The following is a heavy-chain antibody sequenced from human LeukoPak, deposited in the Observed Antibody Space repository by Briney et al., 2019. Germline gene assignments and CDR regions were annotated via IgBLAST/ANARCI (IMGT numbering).Heavy chain of an antibody. CDR3: ASHYYDSSGYYPFDY. Sequence: KASETLSLTCTVSGGSISSYYWSWIRQPPGKGLEWIGYIYYSGSTNYNPPLKSRVTMSVDTSKNQFSLKLSSVTAADTAVYYCASHYYDSSGYYPFDYWGQGTLVTVSS. V-gene: IGHV4-59*01. J-gene: IGHJ4*02. CDR2: IYYSGST. D-gene: IGHD3-22*01. CDR1: GGSISSYY.